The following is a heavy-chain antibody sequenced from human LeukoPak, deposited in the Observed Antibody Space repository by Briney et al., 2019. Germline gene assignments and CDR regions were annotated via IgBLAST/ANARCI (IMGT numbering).Heavy chain of an antibody. V-gene: IGHV3-48*04. CDR3: ARDPGIIGSTAAFDI. D-gene: IGHD1-14*01. CDR2: ISSGSSSI. Sequence: GGSLRLSCAASGFTFSTYCMNWVRQAPGKGLEWISYISSGSSSIYYADSVKGRFTISRDNAMNSLYLQMNSLRAEDTAVYYCARDPGIIGSTAAFDIWGQGTMVTVSS. CDR1: GFTFSTYC. J-gene: IGHJ3*02.